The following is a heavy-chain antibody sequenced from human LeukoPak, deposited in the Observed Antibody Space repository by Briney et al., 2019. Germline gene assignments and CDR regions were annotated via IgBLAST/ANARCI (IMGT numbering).Heavy chain of an antibody. D-gene: IGHD6-13*01. V-gene: IGHV4-39*07. J-gene: IGHJ4*02. CDR2: MYHRGNS. CDR1: GGSVSSKSYY. CDR3: ARGPSFSRSYSSSWVPRSKTHYFDY. Sequence: SETLSLTCTVSGGSVSSKSYYWAWIRQPPGKGLEWIGSMYHRGNSYYSPSLQSRVTISLDTSKNQFSLKLSSVTAADTAVYYCARGPSFSRSYSSSWVPRSKTHYFDYWGQGTLVTVSS.